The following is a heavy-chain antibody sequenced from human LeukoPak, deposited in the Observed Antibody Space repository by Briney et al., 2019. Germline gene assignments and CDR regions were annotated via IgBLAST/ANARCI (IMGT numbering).Heavy chain of an antibody. Sequence: PSETLSLTCTVSGGSITTYYWSWIRQPAGKGLEWIGRIYTMGSTNYNPSLKIRVTMSVDTSKNQFSMKLSYVTAADTAVYYCAGEGHYYDSTGYYYGGEDYWGQGTLVTVSS. D-gene: IGHD3-22*01. CDR3: AGEGHYYDSTGYYYGGEDY. J-gene: IGHJ4*02. CDR1: GGSITTYY. CDR2: IYTMGST. V-gene: IGHV4-4*07.